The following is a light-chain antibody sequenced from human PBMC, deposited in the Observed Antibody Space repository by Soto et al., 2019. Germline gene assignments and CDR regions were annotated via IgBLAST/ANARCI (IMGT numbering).Light chain of an antibody. Sequence: EIVMTQSPATLSVSPGERATLSCRASQSVSSNLAWYQQKPGQAPRLLIYGASTRATGIPARFSGSGSGIEFTLTISSLQSGDFAVYYCQQYNNWPPTFGQGTRLEIK. CDR2: GAS. CDR3: QQYNNWPPT. V-gene: IGKV3-15*01. CDR1: QSVSSN. J-gene: IGKJ5*01.